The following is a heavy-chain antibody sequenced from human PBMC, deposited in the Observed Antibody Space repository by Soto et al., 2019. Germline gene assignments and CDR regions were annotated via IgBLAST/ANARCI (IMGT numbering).Heavy chain of an antibody. CDR1: GFTFSSNY. Sequence: HPGGSLRLSCAASGFTFSSNYMSWVRQAPGKGLEWVSAISGSGGSTYYADSVKGRFTISRDNSKNTLYLQMNSLRAEDTAVYYCAKSAREDIVVVPAAMWGQGTTVTVSS. D-gene: IGHD2-2*01. V-gene: IGHV3-23*01. CDR2: ISGSGGST. J-gene: IGHJ6*02. CDR3: AKSAREDIVVVPAAM.